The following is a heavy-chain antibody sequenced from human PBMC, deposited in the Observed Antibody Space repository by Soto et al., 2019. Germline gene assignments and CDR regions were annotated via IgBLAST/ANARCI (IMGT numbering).Heavy chain of an antibody. CDR3: ASGSPVLRFLEWSWTSEYYFDY. CDR2: IYYSGST. V-gene: IGHV4-39*01. Sequence: SETLSLTCTVSGGSISSSSYYWGWIRQPPGKGLEWIGSIYYSGSTYYNPSLKSRVTISVDTSKNQFSLKLSSVTAADTAVYYCASGSPVLRFLEWSWTSEYYFDYWGQGTLVTVSS. D-gene: IGHD3-3*01. CDR1: GGSISSSSYY. J-gene: IGHJ4*02.